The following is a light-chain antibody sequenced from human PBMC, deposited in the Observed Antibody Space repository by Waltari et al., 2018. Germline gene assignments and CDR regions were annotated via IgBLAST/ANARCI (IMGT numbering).Light chain of an antibody. CDR2: DAS. Sequence: EVVLTQSPATLSLSPGERATLSCRASHTLTRFLAWYQQKPGQAPKLLIYDASDRPPGIPARFSGSASGTDFTLTISSLEPEDFAVYYCQQRTDWLWTFGQGTKVEIK. CDR3: QQRTDWLWT. CDR1: HTLTRF. V-gene: IGKV3-11*01. J-gene: IGKJ1*01.